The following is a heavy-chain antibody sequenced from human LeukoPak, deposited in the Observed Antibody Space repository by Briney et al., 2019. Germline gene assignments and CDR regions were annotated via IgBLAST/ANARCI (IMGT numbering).Heavy chain of an antibody. V-gene: IGHV5-51*01. D-gene: IGHD1-26*01. J-gene: IGHJ4*02. CDR3: ARPGSGSYSDY. CDR2: INPGHSDT. Sequence: GESLKISCKGSGYSFTSYWIGWVRQMPGKGLEWMGIINPGHSDTRSSQSFRGQVTISADKSISTDYLQWSSLKASDTAMYYCARPGSGSYSDYWGQGTLVTVSS. CDR1: GYSFTSYW.